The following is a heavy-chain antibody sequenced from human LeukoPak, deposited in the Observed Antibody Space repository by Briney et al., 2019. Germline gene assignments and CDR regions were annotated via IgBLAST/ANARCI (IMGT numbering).Heavy chain of an antibody. Sequence: SETLSLTCTVSGGSFSSGGYYWSWIRPHPGKGLEWIGYIYYSGSTYYNPSLKSRVTISVDTSKNQFSLKLSSVTAADTAVYYCARVTRIFGVVIGHYYYYMDVWGKGTTVTVSS. CDR1: GGSFSSGGYY. J-gene: IGHJ6*03. D-gene: IGHD3-3*01. V-gene: IGHV4-31*03. CDR2: IYYSGST. CDR3: ARVTRIFGVVIGHYYYYMDV.